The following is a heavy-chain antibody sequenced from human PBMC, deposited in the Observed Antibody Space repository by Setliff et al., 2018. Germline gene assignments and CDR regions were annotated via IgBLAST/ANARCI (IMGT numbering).Heavy chain of an antibody. D-gene: IGHD7-27*01. CDR2: IKQDGSEK. V-gene: IGHV3-7*01. Sequence: PGGSLRLSCAASGFTFSSYWMSWVRQAPGKGLEWVANIKQDGSEKYYVDSVKGRFTISRDNAKNSLYLQMNSLSAEDTAVYYCARDDVLTGAGGNLDYWGQGTLVTVSS. J-gene: IGHJ4*02. CDR1: GFTFSSYW. CDR3: ARDDVLTGAGGNLDY.